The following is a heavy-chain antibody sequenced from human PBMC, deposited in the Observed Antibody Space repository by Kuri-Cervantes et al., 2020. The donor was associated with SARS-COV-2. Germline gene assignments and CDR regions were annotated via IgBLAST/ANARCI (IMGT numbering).Heavy chain of an antibody. J-gene: IGHJ4*02. CDR3: ARGAIAAAAFDY. Sequence: SETLSLTCTVSGGSISSYYWSWTRQPPGKGLEWIGYIYYSGSTNYNPSLKSRVTISVDTSKNQFSLKLSSVTAADTAVYYCARGAIAAAAFDYWGQGTLVTVSS. CDR1: GGSISSYY. CDR2: IYYSGST. V-gene: IGHV4-59*12. D-gene: IGHD6-13*01.